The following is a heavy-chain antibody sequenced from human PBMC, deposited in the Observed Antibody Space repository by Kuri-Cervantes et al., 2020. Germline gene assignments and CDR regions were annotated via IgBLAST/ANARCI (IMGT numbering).Heavy chain of an antibody. Sequence: GESLKISCAASGFTFDDYAMHWVRQAPGKGLEWVSSISSSSSYIYYADSVKGRFTISRDNAKNSLYLQMNSLRAEDTAVYYCARIGTGYKFRFDPWGQGTLVTVSS. J-gene: IGHJ5*02. CDR2: ISSSSSYI. CDR3: ARIGTGYKFRFDP. D-gene: IGHD3-9*01. V-gene: IGHV3-21*01. CDR1: GFTFDDYA.